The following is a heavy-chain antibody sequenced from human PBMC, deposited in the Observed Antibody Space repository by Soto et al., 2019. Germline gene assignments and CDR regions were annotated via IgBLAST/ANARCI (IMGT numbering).Heavy chain of an antibody. CDR1: GFVFTTSA. V-gene: IGHV3-23*01. CDR3: AAVMGSDFDHVWGSLSFDH. CDR2: ISGSGVST. D-gene: IGHD3-16*01. J-gene: IGHJ4*02. Sequence: PGGSLRLSCEASGFVFTTSAMAWVRQAPGKGLEWVATISGSGVSTSYTDSVKGRFIITRDNSGNTLSLQMVSLRDDDTAVYFCAAVMGSDFDHVWGSLSFDHWGQGSLVTVS.